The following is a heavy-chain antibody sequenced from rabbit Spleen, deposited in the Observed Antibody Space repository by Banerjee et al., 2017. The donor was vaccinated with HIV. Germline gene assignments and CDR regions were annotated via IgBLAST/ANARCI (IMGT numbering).Heavy chain of an antibody. J-gene: IGHJ4*01. CDR2: IDAGSSGST. V-gene: IGHV1S40*01. Sequence: QSLEESGGDLVKPGASLTLTCTASGFSFSGSYYMCWVRQAPGKGLEWIACIDAGSSGSTWYASWAKGRFTISKTSSTTVTLQMTSLTAADTATYFCARSGYYAGAYGALSLWGPGTLVTVS. CDR1: GFSFSGSYY. CDR3: ARSGYYAGAYGALSL. D-gene: IGHD4-2*01.